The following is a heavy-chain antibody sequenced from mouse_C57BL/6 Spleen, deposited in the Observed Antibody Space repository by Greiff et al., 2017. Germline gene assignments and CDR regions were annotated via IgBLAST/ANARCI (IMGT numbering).Heavy chain of an antibody. CDR3: ARGLTLYFDY. CDR1: GYTFTGYW. D-gene: IGHD4-1*01. J-gene: IGHJ2*01. V-gene: IGHV1-9*01. Sequence: QVQLQQSGAELMKPGASVKLSCKATGYTFTGYWIEWVKQRPGHGLEWIGEILPGSGSTNSNEKFKGKATFTADTSSNTAYMQLSSLTTEDSAIYYCARGLTLYFDYWGQGTTLTVSS. CDR2: ILPGSGST.